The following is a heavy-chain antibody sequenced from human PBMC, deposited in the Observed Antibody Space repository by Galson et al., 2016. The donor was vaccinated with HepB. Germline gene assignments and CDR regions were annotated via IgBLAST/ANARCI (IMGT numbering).Heavy chain of an antibody. CDR1: GYNFTSYG. J-gene: IGHJ4*02. Sequence: SVKVSCKASGYNFTSYGISWVRQAPGQGLEWMGWISGYNDNTNYAHKVPGRVTMTTDTSTSTAYMEPRRLRSDATAVYYCAREGGYYGNPIDYWGQGTLVTVSS. CDR3: AREGGYYGNPIDY. V-gene: IGHV1-18*01. CDR2: ISGYNDNT. D-gene: IGHD1-1*01.